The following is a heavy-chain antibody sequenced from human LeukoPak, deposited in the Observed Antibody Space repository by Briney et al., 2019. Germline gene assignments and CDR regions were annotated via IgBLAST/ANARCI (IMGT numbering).Heavy chain of an antibody. J-gene: IGHJ4*02. CDR1: GFTFISYA. D-gene: IGHD4-17*01. CDR2: ISYDGSNQ. Sequence: GGSLRLSCAASGFTFISYAAHWVRQAPGKGLEWVAVISYDGSNQYYADSVKGRFTISRDNSKNTLYLQMNSLRAEDTAVYYCARDHPVYYGDYEHYFDYWGQGTLVTVSS. V-gene: IGHV3-30*04. CDR3: ARDHPVYYGDYEHYFDY.